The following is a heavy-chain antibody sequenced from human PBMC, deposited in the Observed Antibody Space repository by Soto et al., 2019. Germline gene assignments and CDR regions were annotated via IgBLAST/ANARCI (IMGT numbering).Heavy chain of an antibody. CDR2: ISYDGSNK. D-gene: IGHD3-22*01. J-gene: IGHJ6*02. CDR1: GFTFSSYG. Sequence: GGSLRLSCAASGFTFSSYGMHWVRQAPGKGLEWVAVISYDGSNKYYADSVKGRFTISRDNSKNTLYLQMNSLRAEDTAVYYCAKESLITMMIRYGMDVWGQGTTVTVSS. V-gene: IGHV3-30*18. CDR3: AKESLITMMIRYGMDV.